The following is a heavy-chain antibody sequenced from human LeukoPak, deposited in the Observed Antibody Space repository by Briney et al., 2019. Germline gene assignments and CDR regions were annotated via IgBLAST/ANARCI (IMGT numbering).Heavy chain of an antibody. J-gene: IGHJ1*01. Sequence: SQTLSLTCAISGGSVSSNSATWNWIRQSPLRGLEWLGRTYYRSKWYKYYAVSVKGRITINPDTSKNQFSLRLNSVTPEDTAVYYCARGPSYFQHWGQGTLVTVSS. CDR1: GGSVSSNSAT. CDR3: ARGPSYFQH. V-gene: IGHV6-1*01. CDR2: TYYRSKWYK.